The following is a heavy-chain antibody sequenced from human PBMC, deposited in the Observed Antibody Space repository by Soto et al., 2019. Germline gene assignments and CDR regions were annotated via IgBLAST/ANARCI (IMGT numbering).Heavy chain of an antibody. Sequence: GGSLRLSCAASGFTFSSYAMSWVRQAPGKGLEWVSAISGSGGSTYYADSVKGRFTISRDNSKNTLYLQMNSLRAEDTAVYYCAKDGLGRAARPGWFDPWGQGTLVTVSS. CDR3: AKDGLGRAARPGWFDP. CDR2: ISGSGGST. D-gene: IGHD6-6*01. V-gene: IGHV3-23*01. CDR1: GFTFSSYA. J-gene: IGHJ5*02.